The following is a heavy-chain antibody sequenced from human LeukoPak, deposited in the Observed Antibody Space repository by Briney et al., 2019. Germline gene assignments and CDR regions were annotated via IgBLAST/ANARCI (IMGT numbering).Heavy chain of an antibody. CDR2: INHSGST. CDR3: ARGDRVAAAGRRVLTFDY. D-gene: IGHD6-13*01. Sequence: SETLSLTCAVYGGSFSGYYWSWIRQPPGKGLEWIGEINHSGSTNYNPSLKSRVTISVDTSKNQFSLKLSSVTAADTAVYYCARGDRVAAAGRRVLTFDYWGQGTLVTVSS. V-gene: IGHV4-34*01. J-gene: IGHJ4*02. CDR1: GGSFSGYY.